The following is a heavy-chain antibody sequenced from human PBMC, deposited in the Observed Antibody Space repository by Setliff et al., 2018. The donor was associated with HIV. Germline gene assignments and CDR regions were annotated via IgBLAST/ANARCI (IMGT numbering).Heavy chain of an antibody. V-gene: IGHV3-30*02. CDR1: GYSFTDYY. J-gene: IGHJ4*02. CDR2: IRYTGSNK. D-gene: IGHD1-26*01. CDR3: AKIKDLLGANDY. Sequence: SCKASGYSFTDYYIHWVRQAPGKGLEWVAFIRYTGSNKYYADSVKGRFTISKDNPKSTLYLQMNSLRAEDTAVYYCAKIKDLLGANDYWGQGTLVTVSS.